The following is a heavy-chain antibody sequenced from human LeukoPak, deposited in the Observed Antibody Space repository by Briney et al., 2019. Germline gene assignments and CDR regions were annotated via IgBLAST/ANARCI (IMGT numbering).Heavy chain of an antibody. CDR1: GGSVKNYY. J-gene: IGHJ4*02. CDR2: INHSGST. CDR3: ARGWKGIQLWLGPGDY. Sequence: SETLSLTCAVSGGSVKNYYWSWIRQPPGKGLEWIGEINHSGSTNYNPSLKSRVTISVDTSKNQFSLKLSSVTAADTAVYYCARGWKGIQLWLGPGDYWGQGTLVTVSS. V-gene: IGHV4-34*01. D-gene: IGHD5-18*01.